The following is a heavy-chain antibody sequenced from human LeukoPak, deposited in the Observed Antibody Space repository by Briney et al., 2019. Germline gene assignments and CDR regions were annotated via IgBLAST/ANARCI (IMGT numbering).Heavy chain of an antibody. CDR1: GFTVSSNY. D-gene: IGHD5-12*01. CDR2: ISSSGSTI. J-gene: IGHJ4*02. V-gene: IGHV3-11*01. CDR3: ARDYGVGDSGYDGVY. Sequence: PGGSLRLSCAASGFTVSSNYMSWVRQAPGKGLEWVSYISSSGSTIYYADSVKGRFTISRDNAKNSLYLQMNSLRAEDTAVYYCARDYGVGDSGYDGVYWGQGTLVTASS.